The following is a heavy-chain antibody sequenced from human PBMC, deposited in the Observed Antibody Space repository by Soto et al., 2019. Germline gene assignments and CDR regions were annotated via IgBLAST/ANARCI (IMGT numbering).Heavy chain of an antibody. Sequence: QVQLVQSGGEVKKPGASVKVSCKASGYTFSNFGLSWVRQAPGQGLELMGWISPYNGNTNYAQKLQGRLTMTTDTSTSTAYMELRSPRSHDTAVYYCGRDRLRVSVTGGGFDSWGLGTLVTVSS. CDR3: GRDRLRVSVTGGGFDS. CDR2: ISPYNGNT. J-gene: IGHJ4*02. V-gene: IGHV1-18*01. D-gene: IGHD1-1*01. CDR1: GYTFSNFG.